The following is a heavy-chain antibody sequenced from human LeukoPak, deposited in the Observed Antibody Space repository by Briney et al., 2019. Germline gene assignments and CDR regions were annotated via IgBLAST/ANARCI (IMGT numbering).Heavy chain of an antibody. J-gene: IGHJ4*02. CDR3: ARHYDDFDY. CDR2: INHSGST. V-gene: IGHV4-34*01. Sequence: SETLSLTCAVYGGSFSGYYWSWIRQPPGKGLEWIGEINHSGSTNYNPSLKSRVTISVDTSKNQFSLKLSSVTAADTAVYYCARHYDDFDYWGQGTLVTVSS. CDR1: GGSFSGYY. D-gene: IGHD5-12*01.